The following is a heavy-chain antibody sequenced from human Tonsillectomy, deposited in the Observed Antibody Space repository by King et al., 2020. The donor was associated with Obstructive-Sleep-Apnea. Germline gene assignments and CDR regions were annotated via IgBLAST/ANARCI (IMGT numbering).Heavy chain of an antibody. Sequence: VQLVESGGGLVKPGGSLRLSCAASGFTFSDYYMSWIRQAPGKGLEWVSYISSSSSYTNYADSVKGRFTISRDNARNSLYLQMNSMRAEETAVYYCARHDTVVVPAAPNYGMDVRGQGTTVTVCS. D-gene: IGHD2-2*01. CDR3: ARHDTVVVPAAPNYGMDV. V-gene: IGHV3-11*06. CDR1: GFTFSDYY. CDR2: ISSSSSYT. J-gene: IGHJ6*02.